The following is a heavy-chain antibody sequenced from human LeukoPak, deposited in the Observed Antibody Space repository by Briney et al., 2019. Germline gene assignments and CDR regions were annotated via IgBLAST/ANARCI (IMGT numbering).Heavy chain of an antibody. D-gene: IGHD4-11*01. CDR3: ARNDYSQYQGYCVDY. Sequence: GGSLRLSCAASGFTSSSYRMSWVRQAPGKRLEWVSSISSDNTYIYHSDSVKGRFTISRDNSKSSLYLQMNSLRVEDTAVYYCARNDYSQYQGYCVDYWGQGTMVTVSS. J-gene: IGHJ4*02. V-gene: IGHV3-21*01. CDR1: GFTSSSYR. CDR2: ISSDNTYI.